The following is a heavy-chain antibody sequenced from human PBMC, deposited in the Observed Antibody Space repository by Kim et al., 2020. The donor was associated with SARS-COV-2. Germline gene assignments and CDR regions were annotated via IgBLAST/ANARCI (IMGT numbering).Heavy chain of an antibody. D-gene: IGHD6-6*01. Sequence: SETLSLTCTVSGGSISSSSYYWGWIRQPPGKGLEWIGSIYYSGSTYYNPSLKSRVTISVDTSKNQFSLKLSSVTAADTAVYYCARRSSIAARPRIDFDYWGQGTLVTVSS. CDR3: ARRSSIAARPRIDFDY. J-gene: IGHJ4*02. CDR2: IYYSGST. CDR1: GGSISSSSYY. V-gene: IGHV4-39*01.